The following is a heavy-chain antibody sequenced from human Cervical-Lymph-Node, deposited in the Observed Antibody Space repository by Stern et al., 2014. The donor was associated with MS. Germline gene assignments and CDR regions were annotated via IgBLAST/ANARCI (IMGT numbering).Heavy chain of an antibody. V-gene: IGHV3-23*04. J-gene: IGHJ3*01. CDR1: GFTFSTYV. CDR3: VKEGGFDFWSGWDAFDV. Sequence: EVQLVESGGGLVQPGGSLKLSCAASGFTFSTYVMSWVRQAPGRGLEWVANFDGRVGSTYYADSVGGQFTISRDNSKNTLYLQMDSLRSEDTAVYYCVKEGGFDFWSGWDAFDVWGQGAMVTVSS. CDR2: FDGRVGST. D-gene: IGHD3-3*01.